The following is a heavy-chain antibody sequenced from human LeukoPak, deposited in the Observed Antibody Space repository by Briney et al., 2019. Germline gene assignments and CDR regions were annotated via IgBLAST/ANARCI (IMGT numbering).Heavy chain of an antibody. V-gene: IGHV4-34*01. CDR3: ARDGGGYCSGGSCYFNWFDP. D-gene: IGHD2-15*01. Sequence: SETLSLTCAVYGGSFSGYYWSWIRQPPGKGLEWIGEINHSGSTNYNPSLKSRVTISVDTSKNQFCLKLSSVTAADTAVYYCARDGGGYCSGGSCYFNWFDPWGQGTLVTVSS. CDR2: INHSGST. J-gene: IGHJ5*02. CDR1: GGSFSGYY.